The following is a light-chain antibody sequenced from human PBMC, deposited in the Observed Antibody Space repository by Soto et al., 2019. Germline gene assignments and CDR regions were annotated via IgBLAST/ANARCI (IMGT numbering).Light chain of an antibody. J-gene: IGKJ4*01. V-gene: IGKV1-8*01. CDR3: QQYDRWPVT. CDR1: QGISSY. Sequence: AIRMTQSPSSFSASTGDRVTITCRASQGISSYLAWYQQKPGKAPKLLIYAASTLQSGVPSRFSGSGSGTDFTLTISCLQSEDFATYYCQQYDRWPVTFGGGTKVDIK. CDR2: AAS.